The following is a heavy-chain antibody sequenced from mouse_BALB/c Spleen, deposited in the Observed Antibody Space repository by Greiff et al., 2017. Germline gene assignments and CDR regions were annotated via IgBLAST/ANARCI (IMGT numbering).Heavy chain of an antibody. CDR1: GYTFTSYY. V-gene: IGHV1S81*02. Sequence: QVQLQQSGAELVKPGASVKLSCKASGYTFTSYYMYWVKQRPGQGLEWIGEINPSNGGTNFNEKFKSKATLTVDKSSSTAYMQLSSLTSEDSAVYYCTRSRTTVGFDYWGQGTTLTVSS. CDR3: TRSRTTVGFDY. CDR2: INPSNGGT. J-gene: IGHJ2*01. D-gene: IGHD1-1*01.